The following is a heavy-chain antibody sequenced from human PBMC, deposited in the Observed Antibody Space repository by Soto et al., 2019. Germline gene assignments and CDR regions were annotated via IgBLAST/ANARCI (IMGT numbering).Heavy chain of an antibody. J-gene: IGHJ4*02. CDR2: IYPGDSDT. V-gene: IGHV5-51*01. Sequence: GESLKISCKGSGYIFSSHWIGWVRQMPGKGLEWMGIIYPGDSDTRYSPSFQGQVTMSADXXXXXXXXXXXXLXXSDXXMYYXXRSLGYCIGGTCYFDYWGQGTLVTVSS. D-gene: IGHD2-15*01. CDR3: XRSLGYCIGGTCYFDY. CDR1: GYIFSSHW.